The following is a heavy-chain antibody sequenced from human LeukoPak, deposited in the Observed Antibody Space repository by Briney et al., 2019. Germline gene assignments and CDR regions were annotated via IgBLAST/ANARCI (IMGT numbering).Heavy chain of an antibody. CDR1: GFTFSTYS. V-gene: IGHV3-48*02. Sequence: PGGSLRLSCAASGFTFSTYSMKWVRQAPGKGLEWVSYISSSSGTIYYADSVKGRFTISRDNAKNSLYLQMNGLRDEDTAVYFCARDDYGDYGLLDYWGQGTLVTVSS. D-gene: IGHD4-17*01. CDR3: ARDDYGDYGLLDY. J-gene: IGHJ4*02. CDR2: ISSSSGTI.